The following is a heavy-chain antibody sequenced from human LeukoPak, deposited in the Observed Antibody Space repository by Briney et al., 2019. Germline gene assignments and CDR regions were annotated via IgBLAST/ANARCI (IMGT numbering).Heavy chain of an antibody. CDR3: ARDVRYFDL. V-gene: IGHV4-39*07. J-gene: IGHJ2*01. CDR2: IDYSGNT. Sequence: SETLSLTCTVSGGSISSSDYYWGWIRQPPGKGLEWIGSIDYSGNTYYIPSLKSRVTMSVDTSKNQVSLKLTSVTAADTAVYHCARDVRYFDLWGRGTLVTVSS. CDR1: GGSISSSDYY.